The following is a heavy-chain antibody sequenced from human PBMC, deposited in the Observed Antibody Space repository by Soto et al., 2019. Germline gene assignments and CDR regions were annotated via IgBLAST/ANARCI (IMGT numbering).Heavy chain of an antibody. Sequence: QVQLVQSGAEVKNPGASVKVSCKASGYTFTNHGISWVRQAPGQGLEWMGWISGNDGNTKYAQKLQGRVTMTIDKTPTTAYMEQRSLSSYATAGYYCARRWEISSWDLDYWGQGTLVSVSS. J-gene: IGHJ4*02. V-gene: IGHV1-18*01. CDR1: GYTFTNHG. D-gene: IGHD6-13*01. CDR3: ARRWEISSWDLDY. CDR2: ISGNDGNT.